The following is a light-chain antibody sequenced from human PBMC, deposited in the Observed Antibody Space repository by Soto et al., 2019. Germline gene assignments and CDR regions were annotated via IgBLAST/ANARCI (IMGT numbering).Light chain of an antibody. CDR3: QQYYSTPWT. CDR2: LEA. Sequence: DIVMTQSPDSLAVSLGERATINFKSSQSGLYRSDNKNYLAWYQQKQGQPPKLLIYLEATRESGVPDRFSGSGSGTDFTLTISSLQAEDVAVSYCQQYYSTPWTFGQGTKVEIK. J-gene: IGKJ1*01. V-gene: IGKV4-1*01. CDR1: QSGLYRSDNKNY.